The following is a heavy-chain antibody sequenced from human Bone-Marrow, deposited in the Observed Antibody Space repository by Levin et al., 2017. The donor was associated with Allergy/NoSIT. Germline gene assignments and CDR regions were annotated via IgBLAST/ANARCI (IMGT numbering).Heavy chain of an antibody. Sequence: LSLTCAAYGFTFSNHWMSWVRQSPRKGLEWVGNTKPDGSEQYYVDSVRGRFTISRDNAKSSLYLQMDSLRVDDTAVYYCVRDVAARRGDYWGLGTRVTVSS. CDR1: GFTFSNHW. CDR2: TKPDGSEQ. CDR3: VRDVAARRGDY. V-gene: IGHV3-7*01. D-gene: IGHD6-6*01. J-gene: IGHJ4*02.